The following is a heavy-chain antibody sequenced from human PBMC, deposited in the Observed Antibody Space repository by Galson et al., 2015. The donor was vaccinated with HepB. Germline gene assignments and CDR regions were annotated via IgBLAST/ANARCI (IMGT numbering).Heavy chain of an antibody. Sequence: SVKVSCKVSGYTLTELSMHWVRQAPGKGLEWMGGFDPEDGETIYAQKFQGRVTMTEDTSTDTAYMELSSLRSEDTAVYYCATVGSGTTFYGMDVWGQGTTVTVSS. CDR2: FDPEDGET. J-gene: IGHJ6*02. V-gene: IGHV1-24*01. CDR1: GYTLTELS. CDR3: ATVGSGTTFYGMDV. D-gene: IGHD1-1*01.